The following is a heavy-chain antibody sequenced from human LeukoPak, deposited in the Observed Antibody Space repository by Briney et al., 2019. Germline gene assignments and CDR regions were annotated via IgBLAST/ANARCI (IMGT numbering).Heavy chain of an antibody. V-gene: IGHV1-69*13. CDR3: ARVPYCSGGSCYGMDV. CDR1: GGTFSSYA. J-gene: IGHJ6*02. CDR2: TIPIFGTA. Sequence: ASVKVSCKASGGTFSSYAISWVRQAPGQGLEWMGGTIPIFGTANYAQKFQGRVTITADESTSTAYMELSSLRSEDTAVYYCARVPYCSGGSCYGMDVWGQGTTVTVSS. D-gene: IGHD2-15*01.